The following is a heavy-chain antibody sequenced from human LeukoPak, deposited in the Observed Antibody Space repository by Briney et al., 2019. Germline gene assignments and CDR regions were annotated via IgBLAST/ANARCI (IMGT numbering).Heavy chain of an antibody. D-gene: IGHD1-26*01. CDR3: ARHKVGASNFDY. CDR2: FYYSGST. V-gene: IGHV4-39*01. Sequence: SETLSLTCTVSGGFISSSGYYWGWICQPPEKGLEWIGSFYYSGSTYYNPSLKSRVTISVDTSKNQFSLKVSSVTAADTAVYYCARHKVGASNFDYWGQGTLVTVSS. CDR1: GGFISSSGYY. J-gene: IGHJ4*02.